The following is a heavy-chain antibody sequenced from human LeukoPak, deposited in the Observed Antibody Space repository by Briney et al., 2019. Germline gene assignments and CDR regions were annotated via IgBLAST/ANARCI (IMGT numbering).Heavy chain of an antibody. V-gene: IGHV4-38-2*02. D-gene: IGHD4-11*01. CDR3: ARTYINFSNDCDP. Sequence: SETLSLTCTVSGYSISNGYNWGWVRQPPGEGLECIGSISHTGSTYYNLSLESRVTISLDTSNNQFSLELSSVTAADTAVYYCARTYINFSNDCDPWGQGSLVTVCS. J-gene: IGHJ5*02. CDR2: ISHTGST. CDR1: GYSISNGYN.